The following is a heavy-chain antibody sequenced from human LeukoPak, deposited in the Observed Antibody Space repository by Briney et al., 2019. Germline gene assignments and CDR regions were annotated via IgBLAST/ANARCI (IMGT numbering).Heavy chain of an antibody. V-gene: IGHV1-69*05. J-gene: IGHJ6*03. CDR3: ARGCSSTSCFYYYYMDV. CDR2: IIPIFGTA. Sequence: SVKVSCKASGGTFSSYAISWVRQAPGQGLEWMGGIIPIFGTANYAQMFQGRVTITRNTSISTAYMELSSLRSEDTAVYYCARGCSSTSCFYYYYMDVWGKGTTVTVSS. D-gene: IGHD2-2*01. CDR1: GGTFSSYA.